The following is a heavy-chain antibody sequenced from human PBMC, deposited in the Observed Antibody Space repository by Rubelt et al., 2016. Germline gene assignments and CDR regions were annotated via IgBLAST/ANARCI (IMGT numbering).Heavy chain of an antibody. CDR2: ITSSSDTI. CDR3: ASAVLDY. Sequence: EVQLVESGGGLVQPGRSLRLPCAASGFTFSKYSMNWVRQAPGKGLEWVSYITSSSDTIFYADSVRGRFTISRDNAKNSLYRQMNSLRAEDTALYYCASAVLDYWGQGTLVIVSS. V-gene: IGHV3-48*01. J-gene: IGHJ4*02. CDR1: GFTFSKYS.